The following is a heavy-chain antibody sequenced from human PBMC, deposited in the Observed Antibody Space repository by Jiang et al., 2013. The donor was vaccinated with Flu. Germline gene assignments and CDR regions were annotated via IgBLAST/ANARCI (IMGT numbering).Heavy chain of an antibody. CDR2: IYYSGST. CDR3: ARSAYSSSWYLGAFDI. V-gene: IGHV4-39*01. J-gene: IGHJ3*02. CDR1: GGSISSSSYY. D-gene: IGHD6-13*01. Sequence: ETLSLTCTVSGGSISSSSYYWGWIRQPPGKGLEWIGSIYYSGSTYYNPSLKSRVTISVDTSKNQFSLKLSSVTAADTAVYYCARSAYSSSWYLGAFDIWGQGTMVTVSS.